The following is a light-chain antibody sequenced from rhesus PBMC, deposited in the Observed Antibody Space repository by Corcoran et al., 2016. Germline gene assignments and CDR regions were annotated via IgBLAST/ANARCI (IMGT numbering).Light chain of an antibody. J-gene: IGKJ4*01. CDR1: QGISSY. CDR3: LQHNSYPLT. CDR2: DAS. V-gene: IGKV1-28*03. Sequence: DIQMTQSPSSLSASVGDTVTITCRASQGISSYLNWFQQKPGKAPKLLIYDASSLDSGVPSRFSGSGSGTDCTLTISRLQPEDFAAYYCLQHNSYPLTFGGGTKVEIK.